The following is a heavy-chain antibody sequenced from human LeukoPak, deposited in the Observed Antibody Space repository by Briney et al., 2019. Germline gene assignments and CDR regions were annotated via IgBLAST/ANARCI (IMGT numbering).Heavy chain of an antibody. CDR3: ARHGAYSGSYPFDH. Sequence: SETLSLTCNVSGASISTSFWSWIRRPPGKGLEWIGYIYYSGSTKYSPSLESRVTISIDTSKNQVSLRLSSVTAADTAVYYCARHGAYSGSYPFDHWGQGTLVTVSS. D-gene: IGHD1-26*01. CDR1: GASISTSF. V-gene: IGHV4-59*08. CDR2: IYYSGST. J-gene: IGHJ4*02.